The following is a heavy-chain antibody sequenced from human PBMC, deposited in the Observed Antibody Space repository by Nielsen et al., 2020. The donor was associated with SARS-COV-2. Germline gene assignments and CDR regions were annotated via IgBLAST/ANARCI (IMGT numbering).Heavy chain of an antibody. CDR2: IAPGDSYI. V-gene: IGHV5-10-1*01. J-gene: IGHJ4*02. Sequence: VRQMPGKGLEWMGRIAPGDSYISYSPSFQGHVTISADKSTTTANLQWSGLKASDTAMYYCARHSYQYYYDSSGYYYFDSWGQGTLVTVSS. D-gene: IGHD3-22*01. CDR3: ARHSYQYYYDSSGYYYFDS.